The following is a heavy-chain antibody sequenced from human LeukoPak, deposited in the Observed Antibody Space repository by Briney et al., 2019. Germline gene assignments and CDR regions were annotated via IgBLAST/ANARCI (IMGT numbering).Heavy chain of an antibody. CDR2: INHSGST. V-gene: IGHV4-34*01. J-gene: IGHJ4*02. D-gene: IGHD3-22*01. Sequence: SETLSLTCAVYGGSLSAYYWTWIRQPPGKGLEWIGEINHSGSTNYNPSLKSRVTISVDTSKNQFSLKLSSVTAADTAVYYCARARSRLLPFDYWGQGTLVTVSS. CDR3: ARARSRLLPFDY. CDR1: GGSLSAYY.